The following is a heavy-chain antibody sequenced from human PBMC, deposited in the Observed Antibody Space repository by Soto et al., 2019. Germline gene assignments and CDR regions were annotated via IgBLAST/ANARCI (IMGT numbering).Heavy chain of an antibody. J-gene: IGHJ4*02. CDR3: ARGRGAAADYFDF. D-gene: IGHD6-13*01. Sequence: QVQLVESGGGLVKPGGSLRLSCAVSGFTFSDCYVTWIRQAPGTGLEWVSYISSSTSHTNYADSVKGRFTISRDNAKNSLFLQVNSLRAEDTAVYYCARGRGAAADYFDFWGQRTLVTVSS. CDR1: GFTFSDCY. V-gene: IGHV3-11*05. CDR2: ISSSTSHT.